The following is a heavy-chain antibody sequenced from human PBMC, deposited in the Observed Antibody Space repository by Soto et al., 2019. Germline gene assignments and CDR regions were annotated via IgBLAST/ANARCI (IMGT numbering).Heavy chain of an antibody. J-gene: IGHJ4*02. CDR3: ARQGYCSSTSCIYFDY. D-gene: IGHD2-2*01. V-gene: IGHV3-33*01. CDR2: IWYDGSNK. CDR1: GFTFSSYG. Sequence: QVQLVESGGGVVQPGRSLRLSCAASGFTFSSYGMHWVRQAPGKGLEWVAVIWYDGSNKYYADSVKGRFTISRDNSKNTLYLQMNSQRAEDTAVYYCARQGYCSSTSCIYFDYWGQGTLVTVSS.